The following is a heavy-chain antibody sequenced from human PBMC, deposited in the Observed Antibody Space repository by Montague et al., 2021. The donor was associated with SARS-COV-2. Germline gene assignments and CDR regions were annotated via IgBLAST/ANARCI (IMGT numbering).Heavy chain of an antibody. CDR3: ARIPVGSKYYFDF. J-gene: IGHJ4*02. CDR2: SRFMSKRKN. CDR1: GDSDGVVEL. D-gene: IGHD2-2*01. Sequence: CAISGDSDGVVELRRRSDEHTSELQFQWLLISRFMSKRKNDYAESVKSRITIDPDTSKHQFSLHLNSVTPEDTAVYYCARIPVGSKYYFDFWGQGTLVTVSS. V-gene: IGHV6-1*01.